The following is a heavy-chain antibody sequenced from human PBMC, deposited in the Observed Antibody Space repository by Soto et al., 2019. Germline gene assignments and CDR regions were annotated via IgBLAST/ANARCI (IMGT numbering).Heavy chain of an antibody. V-gene: IGHV1-18*01. CDR2: ISAYNGNT. J-gene: IGHJ6*02. Sequence: GASVKVSCKASGYTFTSYGISWVRQAPGQGPEWMGWISAYNGNTNYAQKLQGRVTMTTDTSTSTAYMELRSLRSDDTAVYYCARKSIAIAAAGHGMDVWGQGTTVTVSS. D-gene: IGHD6-13*01. CDR1: GYTFTSYG. CDR3: ARKSIAIAAAGHGMDV.